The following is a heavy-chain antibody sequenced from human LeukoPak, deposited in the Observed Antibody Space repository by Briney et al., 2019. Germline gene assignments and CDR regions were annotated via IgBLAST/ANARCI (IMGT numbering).Heavy chain of an antibody. J-gene: IGHJ4*02. D-gene: IGHD3-22*01. V-gene: IGHV1-2*06. Sequence: ASVKVFCNASGYTFTVYYMHWVRQAPGQGLEWMGRINPNSGGTNYAQKFQGRVTMTRDTSISTAYMELSRLRSEDTAVYYCARGDSSAQPDFDYWGQGTLVTVSS. CDR3: ARGDSSAQPDFDY. CDR1: GYTFTVYY. CDR2: INPNSGGT.